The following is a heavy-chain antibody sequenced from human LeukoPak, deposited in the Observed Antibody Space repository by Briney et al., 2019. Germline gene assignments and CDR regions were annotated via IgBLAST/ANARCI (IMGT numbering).Heavy chain of an antibody. V-gene: IGHV4-61*02. Sequence: SETLSLTCTVSGDSISSGDYYWSWIRQPAGKGLEWIGRISSSGSTNYNPSLKSRVTISVDTSKNQFSLKLSSVTAADTAVYYCARETMQDYGDGWFDPWGQGTLVTVSS. CDR2: ISSSGST. CDR3: ARETMQDYGDGWFDP. D-gene: IGHD4-17*01. J-gene: IGHJ5*02. CDR1: GDSISSGDYY.